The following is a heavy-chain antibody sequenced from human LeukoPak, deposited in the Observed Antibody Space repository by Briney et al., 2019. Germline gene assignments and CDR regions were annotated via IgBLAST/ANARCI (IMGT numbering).Heavy chain of an antibody. J-gene: IGHJ4*02. CDR1: GFTVSSNY. CDR3: AKGPRGTIFGVVTFEY. CDR2: ISWNSGSI. V-gene: IGHV3-9*01. Sequence: GGSLRLSCAASGFTVSSNYMSWVRQAPGKGLEWVSGISWNSGSIGYADSVKGRFTISRDNAKNSLYLQMNSLRAEDTALYYCAKGPRGTIFGVVTFEYWGQGTLVTVSS. D-gene: IGHD3-3*01.